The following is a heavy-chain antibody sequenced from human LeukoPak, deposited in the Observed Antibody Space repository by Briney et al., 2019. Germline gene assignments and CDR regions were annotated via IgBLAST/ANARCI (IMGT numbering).Heavy chain of an antibody. CDR1: GGTFSSYA. CDR2: IIPIFGTA. D-gene: IGHD3-22*01. V-gene: IGHV1-69*13. J-gene: IGHJ4*02. Sequence: GASVKVSCKASGGTFSSYAISWVRQAPGQGLEWMGGIIPIFGTANYAQKFQGRVTITADESTSTAYMELSSLRSEDTAVYYCATADSSGYYYPLARPEPYYFDYWGQGTLVTVSS. CDR3: ATADSSGYYYPLARPEPYYFDY.